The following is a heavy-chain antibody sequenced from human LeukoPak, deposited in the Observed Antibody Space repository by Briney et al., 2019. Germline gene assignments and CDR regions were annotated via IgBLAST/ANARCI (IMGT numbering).Heavy chain of an antibody. CDR1: SGSIGTYY. Sequence: SETLSLTCTVSSGSIGTYYWAWIRQTPGKGLEWIGYISYSGSTRHNPSLTRRITISLDTSKNQFSLGLRSMTAADTAMYYCARQAGSFTTFDFWGQGTLVTVSS. J-gene: IGHJ4*02. D-gene: IGHD1-26*01. CDR3: ARQAGSFTTFDF. V-gene: IGHV4-59*08. CDR2: ISYSGST.